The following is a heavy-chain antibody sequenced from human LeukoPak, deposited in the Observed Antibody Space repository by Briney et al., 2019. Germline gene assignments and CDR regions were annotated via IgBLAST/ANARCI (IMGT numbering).Heavy chain of an antibody. J-gene: IGHJ4*02. V-gene: IGHV3-30*04. D-gene: IGHD6-13*01. Sequence: GGSLRLSCAASGFTFSSYAMHWVRQAPGKGLEWVAVISYDGSNKYYADSVKGRFTISRDNSKNTLYLQMNSLRAEDTAVYYCARVISSWHYFDYWGQGTLVTVSS. CDR2: ISYDGSNK. CDR1: GFTFSSYA. CDR3: ARVISSWHYFDY.